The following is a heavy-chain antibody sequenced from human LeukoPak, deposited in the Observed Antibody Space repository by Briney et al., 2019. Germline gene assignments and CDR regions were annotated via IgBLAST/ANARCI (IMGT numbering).Heavy chain of an antibody. Sequence: GESLKISCKGSGYSFTSYWIGWVRQMPGKGLEWMGIIFPGDSDTRYSPSFQGQVTISAGKSINTAYLQWSSLKASDTAMYYCARADYYGSARVDYWGQGTLVTVSS. D-gene: IGHD3-10*01. CDR3: ARADYYGSARVDY. CDR1: GYSFTSYW. V-gene: IGHV5-51*01. CDR2: IFPGDSDT. J-gene: IGHJ4*02.